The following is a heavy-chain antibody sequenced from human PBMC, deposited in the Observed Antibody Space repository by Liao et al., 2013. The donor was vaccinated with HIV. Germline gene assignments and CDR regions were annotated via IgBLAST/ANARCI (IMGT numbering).Heavy chain of an antibody. J-gene: IGHJ4*02. CDR2: IYHSGST. Sequence: QLQLQESGSGVVKPSQTLSLTCAVSGGSINSGGYSWSWIRQPPGKGLEWIGYIYHSGSTYHNPSLKSRVTISVDRSKNQFSLKLSSVTAADTAVYYCSRAINWGSSSWYFDYWGQGTLVTVSS. D-gene: IGHD7-27*01. CDR1: GGSINSGGYS. CDR3: SRAINWGSSSWYFDY. V-gene: IGHV4-30-2*01.